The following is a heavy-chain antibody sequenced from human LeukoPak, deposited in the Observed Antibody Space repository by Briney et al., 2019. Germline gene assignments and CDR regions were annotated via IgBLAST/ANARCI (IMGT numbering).Heavy chain of an antibody. D-gene: IGHD3-3*01. Sequence: SETLSLTCAVYGGSFSGYYWSWIRQPPGKGLEWIGEINHSGSTNYNPSLKSRVTISVDTSKNQFSLKLSSVTAADTAVYYCARGLAYYDFWSGYYTYFDYWGQGTLVTVSS. CDR3: ARGLAYYDFWSGYYTYFDY. CDR1: GGSFSGYY. CDR2: INHSGST. V-gene: IGHV4-34*01. J-gene: IGHJ4*02.